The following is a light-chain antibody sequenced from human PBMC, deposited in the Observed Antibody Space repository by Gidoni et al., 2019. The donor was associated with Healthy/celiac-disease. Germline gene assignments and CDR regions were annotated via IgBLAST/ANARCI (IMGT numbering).Light chain of an antibody. CDR2: DAS. CDR1: QSISSW. V-gene: IGKV1-5*01. J-gene: IGKJ2*01. Sequence: DIQMTQSPSTLSASAGDRVTITCRASQSISSWLAWYQQKPGKAPKPLIYDASSLESGVPSRFSGSGSGTEFTLTISSLQPDDFATYYCQQYNSYPYTFGQGTKLEIK. CDR3: QQYNSYPYT.